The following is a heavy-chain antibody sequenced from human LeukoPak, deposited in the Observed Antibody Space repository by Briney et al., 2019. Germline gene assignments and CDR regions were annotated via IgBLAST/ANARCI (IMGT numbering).Heavy chain of an antibody. J-gene: IGHJ5*02. CDR2: IYYSGST. Sequence: SETLSLTCTVSGGSISSSSYYWGWIRQPPGKGLEWIGSIYYSGSTYYNPSLKSRVAISVDTSKNQFSLKLSSVTAADTAVYYCARHEYSGSYYGLSWFDPWGQGTLVTVSS. CDR1: GGSISSSSYY. CDR3: ARHEYSGSYYGLSWFDP. V-gene: IGHV4-39*01. D-gene: IGHD1-26*01.